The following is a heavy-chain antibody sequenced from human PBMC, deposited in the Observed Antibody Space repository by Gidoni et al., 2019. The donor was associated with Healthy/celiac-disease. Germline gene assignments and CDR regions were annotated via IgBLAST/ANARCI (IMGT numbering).Heavy chain of an antibody. V-gene: IGHV3-33*01. D-gene: IGHD3-10*01. J-gene: IGHJ5*02. CDR2: IWYDGSNK. CDR3: ARDRGEVRSGSYAGLHWFDP. CDR1: GFTFSSYG. Sequence: QVQLVESGGGVVQPGRSLRLSCAASGFTFSSYGMHWVRQAPGKGLEWVAVIWYDGSNKYYADSVKGRFTISRDNSKNTLYLQMNSLRAEDTAVYYCARDRGEVRSGSYAGLHWFDPWGQGTLVTVSS.